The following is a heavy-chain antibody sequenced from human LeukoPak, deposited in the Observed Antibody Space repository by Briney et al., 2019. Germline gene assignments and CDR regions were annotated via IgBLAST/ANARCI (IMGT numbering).Heavy chain of an antibody. D-gene: IGHD2-2*01. CDR2: IKQDGSEK. V-gene: IGHV3-7*01. CDR1: GFTFSSHW. J-gene: IGHJ3*02. CDR3: AREGIVVVLYALDI. Sequence: GGSLRLSCAASGFTFSSHWMSWVRQAPGKGLEWVANIKQDGSEKYYVDSVKGRFTISRDNAKNSLYLQMNSLRAEDTAVYYCAREGIVVVLYALDIWGQGTMVTVSS.